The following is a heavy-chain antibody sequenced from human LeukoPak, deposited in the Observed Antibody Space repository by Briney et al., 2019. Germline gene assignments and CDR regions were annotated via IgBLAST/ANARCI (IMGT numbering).Heavy chain of an antibody. Sequence: SETLSLTCTVSGGSISSYYWSWIRQPPGKGLEWIGYIYYSGSTNYNPSLKSRVTISVDTSKNQFSLKLSSVIAADTAVYYCARTYGSGSYTPYYYYGMDVWGQGTTVTVSS. CDR1: GGSISSYY. J-gene: IGHJ6*02. V-gene: IGHV4-59*01. D-gene: IGHD3-10*01. CDR3: ARTYGSGSYTPYYYYGMDV. CDR2: IYYSGST.